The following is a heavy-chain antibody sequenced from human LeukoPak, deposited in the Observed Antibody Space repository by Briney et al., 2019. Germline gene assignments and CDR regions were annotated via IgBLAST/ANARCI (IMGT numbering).Heavy chain of an antibody. CDR1: GFTFSSYA. J-gene: IGHJ4*02. CDR2: ISGSGGST. V-gene: IGHV3-23*01. Sequence: PGGSLRLSCAASGFTFSSYAMSWVRQAPGKGLEWVSAISGSGGSTYYADSVKGRFTISRDNSKNTLYLQMNSLRAEDTAVYYCARADHYYNSRGYYYVDYWGQGTLVTVSS. CDR3: ARADHYYNSRGYYYVDY. D-gene: IGHD3-22*01.